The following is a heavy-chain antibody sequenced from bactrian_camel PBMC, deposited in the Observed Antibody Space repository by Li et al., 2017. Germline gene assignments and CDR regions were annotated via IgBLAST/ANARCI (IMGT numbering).Heavy chain of an antibody. D-gene: IGHD3*01. CDR3: AAARTVYAGDVLGKNQYEY. J-gene: IGHJ4*01. Sequence: HVQLVESGGALVQPGGSLRLSCATSGFAFADYWMYWVRQVPGKGLEWVSTIEGYSDTYYPDSVKGRFTISQNTAKNTLNLQMNSLEPEDTAMYYCAAARTVYAGDVLGKNQYEYWGQGTQVTVS. V-gene: IGHV3S6*01. CDR1: GFAFADYW. CDR2: IEGYSDT.